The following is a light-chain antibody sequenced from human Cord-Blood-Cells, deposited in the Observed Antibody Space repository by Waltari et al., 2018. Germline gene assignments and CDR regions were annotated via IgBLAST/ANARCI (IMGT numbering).Light chain of an antibody. CDR2: GAS. J-gene: IGKJ4*01. V-gene: IGKV3-15*01. CDR1: QSVSSN. CDR3: QQYNNWPPLT. Sequence: DIVMTQSPPTLSVSPGERATLSCRASQSVSSNLPWYQQKPGQAPRLLIYGASTRATGIPARFSGSGSGTEFTLTISSLQSEDFAVYYCQQYNNWPPLTFGGGTKVEIK.